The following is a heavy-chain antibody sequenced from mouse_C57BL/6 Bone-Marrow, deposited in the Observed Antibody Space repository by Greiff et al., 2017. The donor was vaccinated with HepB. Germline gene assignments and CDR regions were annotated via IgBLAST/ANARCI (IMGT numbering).Heavy chain of an antibody. CDR3: VRVYYSTYVRYFDF. CDR1: GFTFNTYA. Sequence: DAGGGLVQPKGSLKLSCAASGFTFNTYAMHRVRQAPGKGLEWASRIRSKSSKYATYYADSVNDRFTISRDDSQSLLYLQMSKLKTEDKAMYYFVRVYYSTYVRYFDFWGTGTTVTVSS. J-gene: IGHJ1*03. V-gene: IGHV10-3*01. D-gene: IGHD2-5*01. CDR2: IRSKSSKYAT.